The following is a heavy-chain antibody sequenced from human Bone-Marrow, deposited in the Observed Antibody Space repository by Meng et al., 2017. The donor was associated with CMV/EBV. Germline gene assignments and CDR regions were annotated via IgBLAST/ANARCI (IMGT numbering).Heavy chain of an antibody. CDR2: IRSKALGGTT. CDR1: GFTFGDYA. Sequence: GESLKISCTTSGFTFGDYAMIWVRQAPGKGLECAGFIRSKALGGTTEYAASVKGRFTISRDNSKGIVYLQMNSLKTEDTAMYYCTRGRTGTGWKYYFDYWGRGTLVTVSS. CDR3: TRGRTGTGWKYYFDY. J-gene: IGHJ4*02. V-gene: IGHV3-49*04. D-gene: IGHD6-19*01.